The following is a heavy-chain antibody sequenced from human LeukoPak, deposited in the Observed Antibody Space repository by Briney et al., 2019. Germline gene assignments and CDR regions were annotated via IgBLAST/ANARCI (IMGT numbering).Heavy chain of an antibody. V-gene: IGHV4-34*01. D-gene: IGHD6-19*01. CDR3: ARASGEQWLVDYFDY. Sequence: SETLSLTCAVYGGSFSGYYWSWIRQPPGKGLEWIGEINHSGSTNYNPSLKSRVTISVDTSKNQFSLKLSSVTAADTAVYYCARASGEQWLVDYFDYWGQGTLVTVSS. CDR1: GGSFSGYY. J-gene: IGHJ4*02. CDR2: INHSGST.